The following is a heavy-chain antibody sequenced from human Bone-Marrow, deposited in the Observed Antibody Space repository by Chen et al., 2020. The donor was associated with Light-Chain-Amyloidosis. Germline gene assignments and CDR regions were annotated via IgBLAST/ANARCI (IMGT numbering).Heavy chain of an antibody. J-gene: IGHJ6*02. CDR2: ISGSGAVT. V-gene: IGHV3-23*01. CDR3: AKRPPYPSIYGMDV. D-gene: IGHD2-21*01. Sequence: LLASGGGLVQPGGSLRLSCAASGFTFRNYAMSWVRQAPGKGLGWVSSISGSGAVTLYADSVKGRFTLSRDNPRNALYLELNSLRAEDTAVYYCAKRPPYPSIYGMDVWGQGTTVTVSS. CDR1: GFTFRNYA.